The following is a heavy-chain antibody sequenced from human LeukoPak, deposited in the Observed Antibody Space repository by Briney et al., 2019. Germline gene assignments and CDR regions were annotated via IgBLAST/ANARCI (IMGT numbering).Heavy chain of an antibody. CDR2: INPSGGIT. CDR1: GYTFTSYY. CDR3: AESIAVAGIFDY. D-gene: IGHD6-19*01. J-gene: IGHJ4*02. Sequence: ASVKVSCKASGYTFTSYYIHWVRQAPGQGLEWMGIINPSGGITSYAQKFQGRVTMTRDMSTSIVYMELSSLRSEDTAMYYCAESIAVAGIFDYWGQGTLVTVSS. V-gene: IGHV1-46*01.